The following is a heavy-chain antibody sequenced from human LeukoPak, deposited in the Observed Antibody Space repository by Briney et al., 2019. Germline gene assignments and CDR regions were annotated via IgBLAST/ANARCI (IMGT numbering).Heavy chain of an antibody. J-gene: IGHJ4*02. D-gene: IGHD5-18*01. CDR1: GFTFSDYW. CDR2: IKQDGSEK. Sequence: PGGSLRLSCAASGFTFSDYWMSWVRQAPGKGLEWVANIKQDGSEKYYVDSVKGRFTISRDNAKNSLYLQMISLRAEDTAVYYCARGPRGYSYAWGYWGQGTLVTVSS. CDR3: ARGPRGYSYAWGY. V-gene: IGHV3-7*05.